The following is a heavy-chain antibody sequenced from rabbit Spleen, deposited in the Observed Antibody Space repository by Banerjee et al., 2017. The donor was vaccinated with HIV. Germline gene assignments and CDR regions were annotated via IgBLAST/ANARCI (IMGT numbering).Heavy chain of an antibody. D-gene: IGHD2-1*01. CDR2: IYGGSDTT. CDR1: GFSFSYTYY. CDR3: ARYPSNVGGDYLIAL. J-gene: IGHJ4*01. V-gene: IGHV1S45*01. Sequence: QEQLVESGGDLVKPGASLTLTCTASGFSFSYTYYICWVRQAPGKGLEWIACIYGGSDTTYYASWAKGRFTITGSTSLNTVTLQLTSLTAADTATYFCARYPSNVGGDYLIALWGPGTLVTVS.